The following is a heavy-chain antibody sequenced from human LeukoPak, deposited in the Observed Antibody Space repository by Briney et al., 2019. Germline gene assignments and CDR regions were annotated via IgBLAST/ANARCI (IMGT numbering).Heavy chain of an antibody. D-gene: IGHD6-13*01. Sequence: GGSLRLSCAASGFTVSSNYMSWVRQAPGKGLEWVSVIYRGGSTYYAEFVKGRFTISRDNSKNTLYLQMNSLRAEDTAVYYCAKEDSSSWYLSFDIWGQGTMVTVAS. J-gene: IGHJ3*02. CDR2: IYRGGST. V-gene: IGHV3-53*05. CDR1: GFTVSSNY. CDR3: AKEDSSSWYLSFDI.